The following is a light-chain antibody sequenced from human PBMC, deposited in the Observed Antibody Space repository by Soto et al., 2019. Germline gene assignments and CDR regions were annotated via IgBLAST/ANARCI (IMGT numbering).Light chain of an antibody. V-gene: IGKV1-17*03. CDR1: QGISNY. CDR2: GAF. Sequence: DIQMTQSPSAMTAAVGDRVTITCRASQGISNYLVWVQQKSGEVPKRLIYGAFNLHSGVPSRFSGSGSGTEFTLTISSLLPEDSATYYCLQHNSHPWTFGQGTKVEIK. CDR3: LQHNSHPWT. J-gene: IGKJ1*01.